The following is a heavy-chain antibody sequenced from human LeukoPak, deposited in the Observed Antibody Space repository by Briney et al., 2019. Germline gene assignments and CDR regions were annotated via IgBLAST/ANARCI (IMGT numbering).Heavy chain of an antibody. CDR1: GFSFSSYE. CDR2: ISSSGSTK. D-gene: IGHD5-24*01. Sequence: GGSLRLSCAASGFSFSSYEMNWVRQAPGKGLEWVSYISSSGSTKYYADSVKGRFTISRDNARNSLYLQMNSQRADDTAVYYCARGERWLLPPTDYWGQGTLVTVSS. CDR3: ARGERWLLPPTDY. V-gene: IGHV3-48*03. J-gene: IGHJ4*02.